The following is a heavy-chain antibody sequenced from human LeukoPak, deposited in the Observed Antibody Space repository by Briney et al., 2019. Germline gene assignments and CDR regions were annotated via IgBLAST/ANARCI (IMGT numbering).Heavy chain of an antibody. J-gene: IGHJ6*02. CDR2: IKQDGSEK. CDR1: GFTFSSYW. CDR3: ARASVHYYYGMDV. V-gene: IGHV3-7*01. Sequence: TGGSLRLSCAASGFTFSSYWMSWVRQAPGKGLEWVANIKQDGSEKYYVDSVKGRFTISRDNAKNSLYLQMNSLRAEDTAVYYCARASVHYYYGMDVWGQGTTVTVSS.